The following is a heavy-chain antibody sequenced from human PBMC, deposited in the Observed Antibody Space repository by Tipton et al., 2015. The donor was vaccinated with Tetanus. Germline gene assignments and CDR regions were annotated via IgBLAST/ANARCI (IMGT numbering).Heavy chain of an antibody. CDR1: GYTFTGYY. Sequence: QLVQSGAEVKKPGASVKVSCKASGYTFTGYYMYWVRQAPGQGLEWMGWIDPNSGGTVYAQKFQGRVTMTSDTSISTAYMGLRSLRSGDTAVYYCARDRGDYIYYGMDVWGPGTTVTVS. V-gene: IGHV1-2*02. CDR2: IDPNSGGT. J-gene: IGHJ6*02. CDR3: ARDRGDYIYYGMDV. D-gene: IGHD3-22*01.